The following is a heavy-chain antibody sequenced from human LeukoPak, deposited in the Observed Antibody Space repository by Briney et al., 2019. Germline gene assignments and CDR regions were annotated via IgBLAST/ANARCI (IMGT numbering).Heavy chain of an antibody. V-gene: IGHV3-23*01. CDR1: GFFFSNYD. CDR2: LSSSGGST. Sequence: GGSLRLSCAASGFFFSNYDMNWVRQAPGKGLEWVSGLSSSGGSTFYADSVKGRFTISRDNSKNTVYLQMNSLRGEDTAIYYCARGVTVTTDFWGQGTLVTVSS. D-gene: IGHD4-17*01. CDR3: ARGVTVTTDF. J-gene: IGHJ4*02.